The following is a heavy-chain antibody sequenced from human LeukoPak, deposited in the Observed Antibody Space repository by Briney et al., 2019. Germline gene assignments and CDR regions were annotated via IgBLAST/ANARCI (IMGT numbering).Heavy chain of an antibody. J-gene: IGHJ6*02. CDR3: ARLDYSNYYYYYGMDV. CDR2: INYSGSI. CDR1: GGSISSYY. Sequence: SETLSLTCTVSGGSISSYYLSWIRQPPGKGLEWIGYINYSGSINYNPSLRSRVTISVDTSKNQFSLKVSSVTAADTAVYYCARLDYSNYYYYYGMDVWGQGTTVTVSS. D-gene: IGHD4-11*01. V-gene: IGHV4-59*08.